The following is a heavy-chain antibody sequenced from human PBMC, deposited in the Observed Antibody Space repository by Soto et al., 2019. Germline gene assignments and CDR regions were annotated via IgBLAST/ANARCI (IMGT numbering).Heavy chain of an antibody. CDR2: FDPEDGET. Sequence: ASVKVSCKVSGYTLTELSMHWVRQAPGKGLEWMGGFDPEDGETIYAQKFQGRVTMTEDTSTDTAYMELSSLRSEDTAVYYCATAVRLGYYFDYWGQGTLVTVS. CDR3: ATAVRLGYYFDY. CDR1: GYTLTELS. V-gene: IGHV1-24*01. J-gene: IGHJ4*02. D-gene: IGHD6-25*01.